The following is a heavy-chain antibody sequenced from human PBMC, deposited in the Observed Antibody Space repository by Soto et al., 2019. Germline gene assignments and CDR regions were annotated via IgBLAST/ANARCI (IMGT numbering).Heavy chain of an antibody. D-gene: IGHD2-15*01. CDR2: INHSGST. V-gene: IGHV4-34*01. CDR3: ARARRRATQLHDMDV. Sequence: SETLSLTCAVYGGSFSGYYWSWIRQPPGKGLEWIGEINHSGSTNYNPSLKSRVTISVDTSKNQFSLKLSSVTAADTAVYYCARARRRATQLHDMDVWGKGTTVTVSS. J-gene: IGHJ6*03. CDR1: GGSFSGYY.